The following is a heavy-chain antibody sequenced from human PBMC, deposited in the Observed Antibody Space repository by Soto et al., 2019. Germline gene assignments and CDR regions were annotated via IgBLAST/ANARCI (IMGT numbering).Heavy chain of an antibody. CDR2: VSASGVST. CDR3: AKTPLNSQIGLAY. D-gene: IGHD3-22*01. V-gene: IGHV3-23*01. Sequence: GGSLRLSCAASGFTFSNYAVNWVRQAPGRGLEWVSTVSASGVSTNYADSVKGRFTISRDNSKNTLYLQMNSLRDEDSALYYCAKTPLNSQIGLAYWGQGTLVPVSS. CDR1: GFTFSNYA. J-gene: IGHJ4*02.